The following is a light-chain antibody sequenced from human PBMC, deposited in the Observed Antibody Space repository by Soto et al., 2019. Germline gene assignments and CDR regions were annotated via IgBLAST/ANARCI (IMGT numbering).Light chain of an antibody. V-gene: IGKV1-5*03. J-gene: IGKJ1*01. CDR1: QSISTW. CDR3: HHSDRLWTFGTQNDCLWT. Sequence: DMRVTQSPSTLSASVGDRVTITCRASQSISTWLAWYQQKPGKAPNLLTYEASTLESEVPSRISGNGSETAFTLPNRCLHPDDFATYSCHHSDRLWTFGTQNDCLWTFGHGTKLEI. CDR2: EAS.